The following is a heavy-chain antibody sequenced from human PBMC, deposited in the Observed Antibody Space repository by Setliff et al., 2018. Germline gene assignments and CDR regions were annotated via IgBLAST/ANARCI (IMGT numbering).Heavy chain of an antibody. V-gene: IGHV4-59*11. CDR3: AKVITVFGVVIMENWFDP. J-gene: IGHJ5*02. Sequence: TLSLTCTVSGASINNHFWSWIRQPPGKGLEWIGYLSHSGSSNYNPSLKSRVTMLVDTSKSQSSLKLSSVTAADTAVYYCAKVITVFGVVIMENWFDPWGQGTLVTVSS. D-gene: IGHD3-3*01. CDR1: GASINNHF. CDR2: LSHSGSS.